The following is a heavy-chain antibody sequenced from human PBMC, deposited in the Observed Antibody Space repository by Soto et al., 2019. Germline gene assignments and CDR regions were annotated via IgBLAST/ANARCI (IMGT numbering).Heavy chain of an antibody. CDR3: AAELGFGKLSVV. D-gene: IGHD3-10*01. V-gene: IGHV1-69*01. J-gene: IGHJ6*02. CDR1: GDTFKNCV. Sequence: QVQVVHSGVEVRRPGSSVKVSCKASGDTFKNCVISWVRQAPGQGLEWMGGIIPLVGTTDFAQRLQGRLTNTTDESTTTASMELRRLRSEDTATYYWAAELGFGKLSVVWGQGTTVIVSS. CDR2: IIPLVGTT.